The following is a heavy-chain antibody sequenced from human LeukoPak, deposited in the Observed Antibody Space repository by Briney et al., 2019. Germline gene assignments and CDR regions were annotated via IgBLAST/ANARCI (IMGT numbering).Heavy chain of an antibody. CDR1: GFTFSSHD. Sequence: PGGSLRLSCAASGFTFSSHDMNWVRQAPEKGLEWVSSITTATSSYIYYADSVKGRFTISRDDAKNSLYLQMDSLRAEDTAVYYCARDYGGPHYFDYWGQGTLVTASS. D-gene: IGHD2-15*01. J-gene: IGHJ4*02. CDR2: ITTATSSYI. V-gene: IGHV3-21*01. CDR3: ARDYGGPHYFDY.